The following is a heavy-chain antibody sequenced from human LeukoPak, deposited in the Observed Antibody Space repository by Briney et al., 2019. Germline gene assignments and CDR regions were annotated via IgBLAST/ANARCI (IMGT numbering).Heavy chain of an antibody. CDR1: GYTFTSYG. CDR3: AREENSDYYYGMDV. J-gene: IGHJ6*02. Sequence: GASVKVSCKASGYTFTSYGIRWVRQAPGQGLEWMGWISAYNGNTNYAQKLQGRVTMTTDTSTSTAYMELRSLRSDDTAVYYCAREENSDYYYGMDVWGQGTTVTVSS. CDR2: ISAYNGNT. D-gene: IGHD1/OR15-1a*01. V-gene: IGHV1-18*01.